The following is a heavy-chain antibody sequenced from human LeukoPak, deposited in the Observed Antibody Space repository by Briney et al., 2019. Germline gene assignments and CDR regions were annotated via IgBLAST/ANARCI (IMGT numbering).Heavy chain of an antibody. CDR3: ARSAPGFDY. CDR2: ISITGETI. V-gene: IGHV3-48*02. Sequence: GGSLRLSCAASLFSLSSYSMNWVRQAPAKEPEWISYISITGETIYYADSVTGRFTISRYNVQRSIYLEMNSLRDDDTAVYYCARSAPGFDYWGRGTLVNVSS. CDR1: LFSLSSYS. J-gene: IGHJ4*02.